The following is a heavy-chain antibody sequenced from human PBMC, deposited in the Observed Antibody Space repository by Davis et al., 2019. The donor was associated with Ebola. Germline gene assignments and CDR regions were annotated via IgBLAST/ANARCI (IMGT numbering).Heavy chain of an antibody. Sequence: PGGSLRLSCAASGFTFSGSAMHWVRQASGKGLEWVGRIRSKANSYATAYAASVKGRFTISRDDSKNTAYLQMNSLKTEDTAVYYCAREHRRFVDTAMVLGGMDVWGQGTTVTVSS. D-gene: IGHD5-18*01. J-gene: IGHJ6*02. CDR1: GFTFSGSA. CDR2: IRSKANSYAT. CDR3: AREHRRFVDTAMVLGGMDV. V-gene: IGHV3-73*01.